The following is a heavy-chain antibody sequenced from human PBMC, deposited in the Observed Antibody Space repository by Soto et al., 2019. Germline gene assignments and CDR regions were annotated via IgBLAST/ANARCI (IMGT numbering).Heavy chain of an antibody. V-gene: IGHV4-30-4*01. Sequence: PSETLSLTCTVSGGSLSSGDYFWSWMRQSPGKGLEWLGYLPXIGRLYSDASPKSRASPSRDXSXXQXSLKLSAVTAADTAVYYCARLGGYCSSTSCLRPPEYYYYGMDVWGQGTTVTVSS. CDR3: ARLGGYCSSTSCLRPPEYYYYGMDV. CDR2: LPXIGRL. CDR1: GGSLSSGDYF. D-gene: IGHD2-2*01. J-gene: IGHJ6*02.